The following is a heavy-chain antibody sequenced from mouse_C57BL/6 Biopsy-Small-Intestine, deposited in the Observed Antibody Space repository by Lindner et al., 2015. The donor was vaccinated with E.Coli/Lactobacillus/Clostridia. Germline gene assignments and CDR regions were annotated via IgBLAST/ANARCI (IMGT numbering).Heavy chain of an antibody. V-gene: IGHV1-4*01. Sequence: VQLQESGAELARPGASVKMSCKASGYTFASYTMHWVKQRPGQGLDWIGYINPSSDYTNYSQKFKDKATLTADKSSSTAYMQLSSLTSEDSAVYYCARGFFWYFDVWGTGTTVTVSS. CDR3: ARGFFWYFDV. CDR1: GYTFASYT. J-gene: IGHJ1*03. CDR2: INPSSDYT.